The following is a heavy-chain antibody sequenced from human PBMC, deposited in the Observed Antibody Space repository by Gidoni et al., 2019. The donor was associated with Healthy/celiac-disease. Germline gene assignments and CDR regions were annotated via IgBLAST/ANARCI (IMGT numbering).Heavy chain of an antibody. CDR3: VRSKGYNWNDRPDY. CDR2: ISYDGSNK. V-gene: IGHV3-30-3*01. CDR1: GFTFSNYA. Sequence: VQLVVSGGCVFQPGRSLRLSCAPSGFTFSNYAMHWVRQAPGKGVEWVAVISYDGSNKYYADSVKGRFTISRDNSKNTLYLQRNSLRAEDTAVYYCVRSKGYNWNDRPDYWGQGTLVTVSS. J-gene: IGHJ4*02. D-gene: IGHD1-1*01.